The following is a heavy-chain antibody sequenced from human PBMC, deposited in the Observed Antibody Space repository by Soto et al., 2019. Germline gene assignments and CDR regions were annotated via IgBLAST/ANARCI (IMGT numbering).Heavy chain of an antibody. J-gene: IGHJ6*02. D-gene: IGHD2-2*01. CDR2: IRSKTDGGTT. V-gene: IGHV3-15*07. Sequence: GSLRLSCAASGFTFCNAWLNWVRQAPGKGLEWVGRIRSKTDGGTTDYAAPVKGRFTISRDDSKNTLYLQMNSLKTEDTAVYYCTTDHLSGYCRSTSCPTHLTTTARTNYYYGMDVWGQGTTVTVSS. CDR1: GFTFCNAW. CDR3: TTDHLSGYCRSTSCPTHLTTTARTNYYYGMDV.